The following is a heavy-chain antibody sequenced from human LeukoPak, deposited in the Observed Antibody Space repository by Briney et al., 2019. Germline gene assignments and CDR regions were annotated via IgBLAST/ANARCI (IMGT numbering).Heavy chain of an antibody. CDR3: ARFAFSYLRLDY. D-gene: IGHD3-16*01. V-gene: IGHV4-61*02. CDR2: IYTDGIT. Sequence: SETLSLTCNVSGASISANNYYWTWIRQPAGKGLEWIGRIYTDGITNYSPSLKSRVTIFLDKPKNQFSLKLTSMTAADSAVYYCARFAFSYLRLDYWGQGAQVIVSS. J-gene: IGHJ4*02. CDR1: GASISANNYY.